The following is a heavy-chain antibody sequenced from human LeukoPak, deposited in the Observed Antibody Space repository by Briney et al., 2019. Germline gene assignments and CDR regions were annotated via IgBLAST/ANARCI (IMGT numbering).Heavy chain of an antibody. J-gene: IGHJ4*02. D-gene: IGHD3-22*01. CDR3: ARHVEVGSAVVTKYFDY. V-gene: IGHV4-39*01. Sequence: ESSETLSLTCTVSGGSISSSSYYWGWIRQPPGKGLEWIGSIYYSGSTYYNPSLKSRVTISVDTSKNQFSLKLSSVTAADTAVYYCARHVEVGSAVVTKYFDYWAREPWSPSPQ. CDR1: GGSISSSSYY. CDR2: IYYSGST.